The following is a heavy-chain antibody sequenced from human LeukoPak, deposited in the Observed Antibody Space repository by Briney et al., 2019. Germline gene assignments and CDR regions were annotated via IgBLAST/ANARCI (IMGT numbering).Heavy chain of an antibody. CDR1: GFTFSSYG. Sequence: PGGSLRLSCAASGFTFSSYGMSWVRQAPGKGLEWVSAISGSGGSTYYADSVKGRFTISRDNSKNTLYLQMNSLRAEDTAVYYCATISRITMVRGVIARDYWGQGTLVTVSS. J-gene: IGHJ4*02. CDR2: ISGSGGST. V-gene: IGHV3-23*01. D-gene: IGHD3-10*01. CDR3: ATISRITMVRGVIARDY.